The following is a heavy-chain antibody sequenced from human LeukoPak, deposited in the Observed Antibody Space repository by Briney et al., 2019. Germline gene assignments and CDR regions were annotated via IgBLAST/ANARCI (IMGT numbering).Heavy chain of an antibody. CDR2: ISNNGGYT. CDR3: ARGRMASGGFDY. J-gene: IGHJ4*02. V-gene: IGHV3-23*01. CDR1: GFTFSSSA. D-gene: IGHD1-26*01. Sequence: GGSLRLSCAASGFTFSSSAMSWVRQAPGKGLEWVSAISNNGGYTYYADSVQGRFTISRDNSKSTLCLQMSSLRAEDTAVYYCARGRMASGGFDYWGQGTLVTVSS.